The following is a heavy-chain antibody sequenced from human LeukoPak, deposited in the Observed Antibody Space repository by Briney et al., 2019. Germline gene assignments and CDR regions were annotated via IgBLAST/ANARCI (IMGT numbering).Heavy chain of an antibody. CDR2: IIPILGVA. V-gene: IGHV1-69*04. CDR3: ARDLVGGSGSYTVDY. Sequence: ASVKVSCKASGGTFSSYAISWVRQAPGQGLEWMGRIIPILGVANYAQKFQGRVTITADKSTSTAYMELSSLRSEDTAVYYCARDLVGGSGSYTVDYWGQGTLVSVSS. J-gene: IGHJ4*02. CDR1: GGTFSSYA. D-gene: IGHD3-10*01.